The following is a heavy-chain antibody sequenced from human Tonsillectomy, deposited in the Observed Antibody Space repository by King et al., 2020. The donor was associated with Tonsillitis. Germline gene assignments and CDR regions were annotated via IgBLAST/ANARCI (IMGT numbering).Heavy chain of an antibody. J-gene: IGHJ3*01. D-gene: IGHD2-21*02. V-gene: IGHV3-21*01. Sequence: VQLVESGGGLVKPGGSLRISCAASGFTFNFHTLNWVRQAPGRGLAWVSSITSSSSYIYYADSVKGRFTISRDNAKNSLYLQMNSLRAEDTAVYYCAREMVTAIGAFDLWGQGTMVTVSS. CDR3: AREMVTAIGAFDL. CDR1: GFTFNFHT. CDR2: ITSSSSYI.